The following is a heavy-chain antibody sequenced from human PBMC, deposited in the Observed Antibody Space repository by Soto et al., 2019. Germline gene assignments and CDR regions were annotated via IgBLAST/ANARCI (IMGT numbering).Heavy chain of an antibody. CDR1: GYTLTELS. V-gene: IGHV1-24*01. Sequence: GASVKVSCKVSGYTLTELSMHWVRQAPGKGLEWMGGFDPEDGETIYAQKFQGRVTMTEDTSTDTAYMELSSLRSEDTAVYYCATDWDPDVIVVLKGYAFDIWGQGTMVTVSS. J-gene: IGHJ3*02. CDR2: FDPEDGET. D-gene: IGHD3-22*01. CDR3: ATDWDPDVIVVLKGYAFDI.